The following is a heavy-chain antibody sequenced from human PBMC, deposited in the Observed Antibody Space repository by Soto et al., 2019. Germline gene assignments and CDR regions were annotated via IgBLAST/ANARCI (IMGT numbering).Heavy chain of an antibody. CDR1: GFTFSSYA. Sequence: GGSLRLSCAASGFTFSSYAMSWVRQAPGKGLEWVSAISGSGGSTYYADSVKGRFTISRDNSKNTLYLQMNSLRAEDTAVYYCAKDRGYYDSSGYYSLWGQGTLVTVSS. D-gene: IGHD3-22*01. J-gene: IGHJ4*02. CDR3: AKDRGYYDSSGYYSL. V-gene: IGHV3-23*01. CDR2: ISGSGGST.